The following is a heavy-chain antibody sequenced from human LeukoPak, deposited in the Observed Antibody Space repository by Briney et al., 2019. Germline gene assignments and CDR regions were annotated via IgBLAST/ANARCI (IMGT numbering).Heavy chain of an antibody. CDR1: GHIFTVDS. J-gene: IGHJ3*01. CDR2: THLNGGGT. D-gene: IGHD2-15*01. Sequence: GASVKVSCTASGHIFTVDSIHWVRQAPGQGLEWMGWTHLNGGGTYRAQNQDRVTMTKGTSIGTAYLELSTMTSDDTAVYYCATAQHCSGGTCHAWTDAFHVWGQGTMVTVSS. V-gene: IGHV1-2*02. CDR3: ATAQHCSGGTCHAWTDAFHV.